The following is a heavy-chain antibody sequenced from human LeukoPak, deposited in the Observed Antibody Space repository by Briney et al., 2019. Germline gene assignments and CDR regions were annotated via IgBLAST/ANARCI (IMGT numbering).Heavy chain of an antibody. J-gene: IGHJ4*02. CDR3: ARSTGRDGYNFGY. D-gene: IGHD5-24*01. V-gene: IGHV4-59*08. CDR1: GGSISSYY. CDR2: IYYSGST. Sequence: PSETLSLTCTVSGGSISSYYWSWIRQPQGKGLEWIGYIYYSGSTNYNPSLKSRVTISVDTSKNQFSLKLSSVTAADTAVYYCARSTGRDGYNFGYWGQGALVTVSS.